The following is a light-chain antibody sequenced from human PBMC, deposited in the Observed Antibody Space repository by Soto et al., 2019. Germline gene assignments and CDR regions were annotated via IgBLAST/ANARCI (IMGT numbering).Light chain of an antibody. J-gene: IGKJ1*01. CDR3: QQYGGLPRT. CDR1: QSVSRSS. CDR2: GTS. Sequence: EIVMTQSPGTLSLSPGERATLSCRASQSVSRSSLAWYQQKPGQAPRLLIYGTSNRATGIPDRFSGSGSGTDFTLSISRLEPEDFAVYYCQQYGGLPRTFGQGTKVDIK. V-gene: IGKV3-20*01.